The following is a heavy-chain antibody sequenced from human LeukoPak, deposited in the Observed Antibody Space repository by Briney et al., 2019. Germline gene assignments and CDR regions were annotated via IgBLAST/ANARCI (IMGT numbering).Heavy chain of an antibody. V-gene: IGHV3-21*01. Sequence: GGSLRISCAASGFTFSSYRMNWVRQAPGKGLEWVSSISSSSSYIYYAASVKGRSTISRANAKNSLYLQMNSLRAEDTAVYYCARSEIAARPSGDYWGQGTLVTVSS. J-gene: IGHJ4*02. CDR1: GFTFSSYR. D-gene: IGHD6-6*01. CDR3: ARSEIAARPSGDY. CDR2: ISSSSSYI.